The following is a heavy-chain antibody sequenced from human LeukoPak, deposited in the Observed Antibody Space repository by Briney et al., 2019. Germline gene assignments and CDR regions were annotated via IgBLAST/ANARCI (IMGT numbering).Heavy chain of an antibody. CDR2: ISASGATT. D-gene: IGHD6-19*01. Sequence: PGGSLRLSCVASGFTFSRSAMTWVRQAPGKGLDWVSHISASGATTYYADSVKGRFTISRDNSKNTLSLQMSGLGADDTAVYYCAKDPHSSGWYFDYWGQGTLVTVSS. V-gene: IGHV3-23*01. CDR1: GFTFSRSA. CDR3: AKDPHSSGWYFDY. J-gene: IGHJ4*02.